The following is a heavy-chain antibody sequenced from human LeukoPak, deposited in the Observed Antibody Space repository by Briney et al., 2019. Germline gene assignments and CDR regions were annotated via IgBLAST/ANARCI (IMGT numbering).Heavy chain of an antibody. Sequence: SGGSLRLSCAASGFTFTNHWMSWVRQAPGKGLEWVANINQDGSEKFYVDSVKGRFTISRDNAKNSLYLRMNSLRAEDTAVYYCAEGTTAWGQGTLVTVSS. CDR1: GFTFTNHW. CDR3: AEGTTA. CDR2: INQDGSEK. V-gene: IGHV3-7*01. J-gene: IGHJ5*02. D-gene: IGHD2/OR15-2a*01.